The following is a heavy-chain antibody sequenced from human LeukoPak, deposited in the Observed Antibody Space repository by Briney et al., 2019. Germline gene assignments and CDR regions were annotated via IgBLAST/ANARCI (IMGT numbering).Heavy chain of an antibody. J-gene: IGHJ6*03. CDR3: ALALTGSAGYMDV. Sequence: PSETLSLTCAVSGYSISSGYYWGWIRPPPGKGLEWIGIIYHSGSTYYNPSLKSRVTISGDTSKNQFSLKLSSVTAADTAVYYCALALTGSAGYMDVWGKGTTVTVSS. CDR1: GYSISSGYY. CDR2: IYHSGST. D-gene: IGHD3-9*01. V-gene: IGHV4-38-2*01.